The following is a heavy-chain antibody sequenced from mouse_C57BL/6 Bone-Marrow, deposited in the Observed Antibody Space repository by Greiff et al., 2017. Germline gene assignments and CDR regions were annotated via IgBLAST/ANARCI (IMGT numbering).Heavy chain of an antibody. V-gene: IGHV1-81*01. Sequence: LVESGAELARPGASVKLSCKASGYTFTSYGIRWVKQRTGQGLEWIGEIYPRSGNTYYNEKFKGKATLTADKSSSTAYMELRSLTSEDSAVYFSFYGSSYGGYFDFWGKGTTVTVSS. J-gene: IGHJ1*03. CDR2: IYPRSGNT. CDR1: GYTFTSYG. D-gene: IGHD1-1*01. CDR3: FYGSSYGGYFDF.